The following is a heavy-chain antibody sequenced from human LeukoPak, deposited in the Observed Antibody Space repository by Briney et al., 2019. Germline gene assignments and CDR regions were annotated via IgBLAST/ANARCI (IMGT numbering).Heavy chain of an antibody. CDR3: AKASKGGYCSSTSCSYNWFDP. J-gene: IGHJ5*02. Sequence: PGGSLRLSCAASGFSFSNFGMDWVRQAPGKGLEWVAVISYDGSNAYYADSVKGRFTISRDNSKNTLYLQMDSLRAEDTAVYYCAKASKGGYCSSTSCSYNWFDPWGQGTLVTVSS. V-gene: IGHV3-30*18. CDR2: ISYDGSNA. D-gene: IGHD2-2*01. CDR1: GFSFSNFG.